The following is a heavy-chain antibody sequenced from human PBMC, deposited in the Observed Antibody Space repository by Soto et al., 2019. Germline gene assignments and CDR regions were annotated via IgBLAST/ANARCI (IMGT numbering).Heavy chain of an antibody. CDR3: AKDLRPGLVVPTKSGFDP. V-gene: IGHV3-23*01. Sequence: GGSLRLSFEAPGFPFNTYAMTWFRQLPGMGLEWVSTTSIGGNTDFAESVRGRFSVSRDNSKNTLYLQMTNLRAEDAAIYFCAKDLRPGLVVPTKSGFDPWGQGTRVTVSS. CDR1: GFPFNTYA. D-gene: IGHD3-10*01. J-gene: IGHJ5*02. CDR2: TSIGGNT.